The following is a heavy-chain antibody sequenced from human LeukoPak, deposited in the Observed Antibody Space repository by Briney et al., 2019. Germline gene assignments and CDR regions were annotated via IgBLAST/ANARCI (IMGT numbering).Heavy chain of an antibody. CDR1: GFTFSSYG. J-gene: IGHJ4*02. CDR2: ISGSGGST. Sequence: PGGSLRLSCAASGFTFSSYGMHWVRQAPGKGLEWVSVISGSGGSTYYADSVKGRFTISRDNSKNTLYLQMNSLRAEDTAVYYCAKVYSSAWYQYFDYWGQGTLVTVSS. V-gene: IGHV3-23*01. CDR3: AKVYSSAWYQYFDY. D-gene: IGHD6-19*01.